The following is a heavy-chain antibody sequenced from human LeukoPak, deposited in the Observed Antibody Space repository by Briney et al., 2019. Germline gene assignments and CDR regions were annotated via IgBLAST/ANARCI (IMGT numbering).Heavy chain of an antibody. J-gene: IGHJ4*02. CDR1: GFTFSSYA. CDR2: ISGSGGST. CDR3: AKDRLWSGYYADY. D-gene: IGHD3-3*01. V-gene: IGHV3-23*01. Sequence: GGSLRLSCAASGFTFSSYAMSWVRQAPGKGLEGVSAISGSGGSTYYADSVKGRFTISRDNSKNTLYLQMNSLRAEDTAVYYCAKDRLWSGYYADYWGQGTLVTVSS.